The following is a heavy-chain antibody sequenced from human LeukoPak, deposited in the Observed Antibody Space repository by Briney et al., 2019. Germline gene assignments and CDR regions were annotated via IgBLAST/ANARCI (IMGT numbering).Heavy chain of an antibody. CDR3: ARCITGTTNLFDY. D-gene: IGHD1-20*01. CDR2: IKGETDGGTT. CDR1: GLTFNNAW. Sequence: GGSLRLSCAASGLTFNNAWMSWVRQVPGKGLEWVGRIKGETDGGTTEYAAPVRGRFTISKDDSKDVLYLQMNSLRAEDTAVYYCARCITGTTNLFDYWGQGTLVTVSS. J-gene: IGHJ4*02. V-gene: IGHV3-15*01.